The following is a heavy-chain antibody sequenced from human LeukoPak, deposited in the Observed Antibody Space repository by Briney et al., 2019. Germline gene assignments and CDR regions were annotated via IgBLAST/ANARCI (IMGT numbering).Heavy chain of an antibody. CDR3: AKAPYPNYYDSSGYYYPNWFDP. CDR2: ISWNSGSI. V-gene: IGHV3-9*01. D-gene: IGHD3-22*01. CDR1: GFTFDDCA. Sequence: GGSLRLSCAASGFTFDDCAMHWVRQAPGKGLEWVSGISWNSGSIGYADSVKGRFTISRDNAKNSLYLQMNSLRAEDTALYYCAKAPYPNYYDSSGYYYPNWFDPWGQETLVTVSS. J-gene: IGHJ5*02.